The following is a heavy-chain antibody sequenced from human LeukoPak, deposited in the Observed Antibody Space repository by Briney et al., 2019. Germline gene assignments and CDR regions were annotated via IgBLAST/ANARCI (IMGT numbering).Heavy chain of an antibody. CDR3: ARSLGGAYDY. J-gene: IGHJ4*02. Sequence: PGGSLRLSCAASGFPFSSYWMHWVRQAPGKGLARVSRINIDGSKTNYADSVKGRFTISRDNAKNTLYLQMDSLRAEDTAVYYCARSLGGAYDYWGQGTLVTVSS. CDR1: GFPFSSYW. CDR2: INIDGSKT. D-gene: IGHD1-26*01. V-gene: IGHV3-74*01.